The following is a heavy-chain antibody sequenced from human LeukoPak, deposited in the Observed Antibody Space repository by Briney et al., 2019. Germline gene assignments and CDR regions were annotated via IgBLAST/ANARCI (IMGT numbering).Heavy chain of an antibody. CDR1: GYSISSGYY. CDR2: IYHSGST. V-gene: IGHV4-38-2*02. Sequence: SETLSHTCTVSGYSISSGYYWGWIRQPPGKGLEWIGSIYHSGSTYYNPSLKSRVTISVDTSKNQFSLKLSSVTTADTAAYYCARGGGYDFWSGYYLDYWGQGTLVTVSS. CDR3: ARGGGYDFWSGYYLDY. D-gene: IGHD3-3*01. J-gene: IGHJ4*02.